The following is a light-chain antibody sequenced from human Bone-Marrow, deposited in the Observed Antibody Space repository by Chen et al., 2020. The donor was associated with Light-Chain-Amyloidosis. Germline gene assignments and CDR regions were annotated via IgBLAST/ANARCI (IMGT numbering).Light chain of an antibody. CDR2: GAS. Sequence: EIVLTQSPGTLSLSLGERATLSCRASQSVSSSYLAWYQQKPGQAPRLLIYGASSRATGIPDRFSGSGSGTDFTLTISSLGPEDFSVYCCQQYGLSPRTFGQGTKVAIK. CDR3: QQYGLSPRT. CDR1: QSVSSSY. J-gene: IGKJ1*01. V-gene: IGKV3-20*01.